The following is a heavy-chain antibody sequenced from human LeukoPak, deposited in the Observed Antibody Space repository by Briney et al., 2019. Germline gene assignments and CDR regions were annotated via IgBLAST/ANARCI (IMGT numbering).Heavy chain of an antibody. D-gene: IGHD6-13*01. CDR1: GGSISSYY. Sequence: SETLSLTCTVSGGSISSYYWSWIRQPPGKGLEWIGYIYYSGSTNYNPSLKSRVTISVDTSKNQFSLKLSSVTAADTAVYYCARDNLTAGRRDGMDVWGQRTKVNVSS. J-gene: IGHJ6*02. V-gene: IGHV4-59*01. CDR2: IYYSGST. CDR3: ARDNLTAGRRDGMDV.